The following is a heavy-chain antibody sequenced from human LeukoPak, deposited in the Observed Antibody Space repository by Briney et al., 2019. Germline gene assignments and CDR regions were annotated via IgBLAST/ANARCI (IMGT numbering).Heavy chain of an antibody. J-gene: IGHJ6*02. CDR2: IYYSGST. CDR3: ARPRTIFGVVSTFGMDV. D-gene: IGHD3-3*01. Sequence: PSETLSLTCTVSGGSISSSSYYWGWIRQPPGKGLEWIGSIYYSGSTYYNPSLKSRVTISVDTSKNQFSLKLSSVTAADTAVYYCARPRTIFGVVSTFGMDVWGQGTTVTVSS. CDR1: GGSISSSSYY. V-gene: IGHV4-39*01.